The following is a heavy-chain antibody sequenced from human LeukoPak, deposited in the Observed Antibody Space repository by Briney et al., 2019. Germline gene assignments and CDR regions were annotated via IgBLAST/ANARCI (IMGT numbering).Heavy chain of an antibody. J-gene: IGHJ4*02. CDR1: GFTFSNYN. V-gene: IGHV3-48*02. Sequence: GGSLRLSCAASGFTFSNYNMNWVRQAPGKGREWVSYITSRSGSIYYADSVKGRFTISRDNAQNSLYLQMNSLRDEDTAVYYCARDSRFGKLLIPYFDYWGQGTLVTVSS. D-gene: IGHD3-10*01. CDR2: ITSRSGSI. CDR3: ARDSRFGKLLIPYFDY.